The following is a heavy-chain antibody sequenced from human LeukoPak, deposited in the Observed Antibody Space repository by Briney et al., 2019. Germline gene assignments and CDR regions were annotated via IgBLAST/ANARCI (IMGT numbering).Heavy chain of an antibody. CDR1: DDSIYTNKW. V-gene: IGHV4-4*02. CDR3: ASHMAVPGTRGFDD. J-gene: IGHJ4*02. D-gene: IGHD6-19*01. CDR2: VSQTGTT. Sequence: ASGTLSLTCAVFDDSIYTNKWWSWVRQPPGKGLEWIGEVSQTGTTYYDPSLTGRITISVDRSRNQFSLTLRSATAADTGVYYCASHMAVPGTRGFDDWGQGIPATVSS.